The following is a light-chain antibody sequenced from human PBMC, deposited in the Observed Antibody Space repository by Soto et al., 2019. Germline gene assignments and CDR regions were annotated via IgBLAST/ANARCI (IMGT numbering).Light chain of an antibody. J-gene: IGLJ1*01. Sequence: QSALTQPPSASGSPGQSVTISCTGTSSDVGAYNSVSWYQQHPGKAPKLIIYEVTKRPSGVPDRFSGSKSGNTASLTVSGLRAEDEADYYCSSSAASNTLYVFGTGTKLTVL. CDR2: EVT. CDR3: SSSAASNTLYV. CDR1: SSDVGAYNS. V-gene: IGLV2-8*01.